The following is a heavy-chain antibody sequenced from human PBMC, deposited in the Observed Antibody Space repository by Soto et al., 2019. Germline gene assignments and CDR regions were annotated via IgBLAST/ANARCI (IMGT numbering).Heavy chain of an antibody. J-gene: IGHJ6*02. CDR2: ISSSSSYI. CDR1: GFTFSSYS. D-gene: IGHD3-22*01. V-gene: IGHV3-21*01. CDR3: VRDLFYGNYYDSSGYSYYYSGMDV. Sequence: GGSLRLSCAASGFTFSSYSMNWVRQAPGKGLEWVSSISSSSSYIYYADSVKGRFTISRDNAKNSLYLQMNSLRAEDTAVYYCVRDLFYGNYYDSSGYSYYYSGMDVWGQGTTVTVSS.